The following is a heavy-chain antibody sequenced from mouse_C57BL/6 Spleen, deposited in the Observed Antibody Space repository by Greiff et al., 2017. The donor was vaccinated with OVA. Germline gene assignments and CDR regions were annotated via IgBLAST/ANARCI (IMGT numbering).Heavy chain of an antibody. CDR2: IDPEDGDT. D-gene: IGHD2-12*01. CDR3: TTYYKGNAMDY. Sequence: EVQLQQSGAELVRPGASVKLSCTASGFNIKDYYMHWVKQRPEQGLEWIGRIDPEDGDTEYAPKFKGKATMTADTSSNTAYLQLSSLTSEDTAVYYCTTYYKGNAMDYWGQGTSVTVSS. V-gene: IGHV14-1*01. CDR1: GFNIKDYY. J-gene: IGHJ4*01.